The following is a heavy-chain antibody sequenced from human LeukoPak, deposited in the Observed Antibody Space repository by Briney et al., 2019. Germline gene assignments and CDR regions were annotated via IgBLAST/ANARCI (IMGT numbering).Heavy chain of an antibody. CDR1: GFTVSSNY. V-gene: IGHV3-53*01. Sequence: PGGSLRLSCAASGFTVSSNYMSWVRQAPGKGLEWVSVIYSGGSTYYADSVKGRFTISRDNSKNTLYLQMSSLRAEDTAVYYCAKSDCGGDCHLLDFWGQGTLVTVSS. J-gene: IGHJ4*02. CDR3: AKSDCGGDCHLLDF. D-gene: IGHD2-21*02. CDR2: IYSGGST.